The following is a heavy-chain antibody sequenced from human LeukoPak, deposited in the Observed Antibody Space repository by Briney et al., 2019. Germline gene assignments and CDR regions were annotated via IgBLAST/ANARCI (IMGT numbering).Heavy chain of an antibody. CDR1: GFTFSSYW. D-gene: IGHD6-13*01. CDR3: ARAGGSNWYELDYFDY. Sequence: GGSLRLSCAASGFTFSSYWMHWVRQAPGKGLVWVSRINSDGSSTSYADSVKGRFTISRDNAKNTLYLQMNSLRAEDTAVYYCARAGGSNWYELDYFDYWGQGTLVTVSS. J-gene: IGHJ4*02. V-gene: IGHV3-74*01. CDR2: INSDGSST.